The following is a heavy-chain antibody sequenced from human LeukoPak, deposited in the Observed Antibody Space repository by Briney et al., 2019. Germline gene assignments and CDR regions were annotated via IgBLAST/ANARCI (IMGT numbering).Heavy chain of an antibody. Sequence: SETLSLTCTVSGGSISSYYWSWIRQPPGKGLEWIGEINHSGSTNYNPSLKSRVTISVDTSKNQSSLKLSSVTAADTAVYYCARVKRITMIVVAPKHAFDIWGQGTMVTVSS. CDR3: ARVKRITMIVVAPKHAFDI. V-gene: IGHV4-34*01. J-gene: IGHJ3*02. CDR2: INHSGST. CDR1: GGSISSYY. D-gene: IGHD3-22*01.